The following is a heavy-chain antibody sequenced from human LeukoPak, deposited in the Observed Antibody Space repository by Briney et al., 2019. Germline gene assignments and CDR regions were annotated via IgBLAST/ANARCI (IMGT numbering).Heavy chain of an antibody. J-gene: IGHJ4*02. Sequence: SVKVSCKASGGTFSSYAISWVRQAPGQGLEWMGRIIPILSIANYAQKFQGRVTITADKSTSTAYMELSSLRSEDTAVYYCARDRYYYDSSGYYFDYWGQGTLVTVSS. CDR3: ARDRYYYDSSGYYFDY. CDR1: GGTFSSYA. V-gene: IGHV1-69*04. CDR2: IIPILSIA. D-gene: IGHD3-22*01.